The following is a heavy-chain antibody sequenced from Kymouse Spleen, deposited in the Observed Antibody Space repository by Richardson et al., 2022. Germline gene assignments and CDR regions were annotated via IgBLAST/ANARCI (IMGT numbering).Heavy chain of an antibody. CDR3: AKESSYGSGSYYFDY. CDR1: GFTFDDYA. V-gene: IGHV3-9*01. J-gene: IGHJ4*02. Sequence: EVQLVESGGGLVQPGRSLRLSCAASGFTFDDYAMHWVRQAPGKGLEWVSGISWNSGSIGYADSVKGRFTISRDNAKNSLYLQMNSLRAEDTALYYCAKESSYGSGSYYFDYWGQGTLVTVSS. CDR2: ISWNSGSI. D-gene: IGHD3-10*01.